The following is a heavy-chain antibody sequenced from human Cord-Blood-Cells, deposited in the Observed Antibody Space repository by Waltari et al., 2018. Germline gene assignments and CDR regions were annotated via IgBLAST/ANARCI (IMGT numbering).Heavy chain of an antibody. J-gene: IGHJ4*02. V-gene: IGHV3-30*18. CDR1: GFTFSSYG. CDR2: ISYDGSNK. D-gene: IGHD6-6*01. Sequence: QVQLVESGGGVVQPGRSLRLSCAASGFTFSSYGMHWVRQAPGKGLEWVAVISYDGSNKCYADSVKGRFTISRDNSKNTLYLQMNSLRAEDTAVYYCAKDSSSSFDYWGQGTLVTVSS. CDR3: AKDSSSSFDY.